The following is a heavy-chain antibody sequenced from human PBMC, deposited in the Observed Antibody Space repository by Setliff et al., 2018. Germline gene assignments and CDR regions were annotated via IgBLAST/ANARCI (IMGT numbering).Heavy chain of an antibody. J-gene: IGHJ2*01. Sequence: ASVKVSCKASGYTFTGYYMHWVRQAPGQGLEWMGRINPNSGGTNYAQKFQGRVTMTRDTSISTAYMELSRLRSDDTAVYYCARDYYYYDSSGCYYANWYFDLWGRGTLVTVSS. D-gene: IGHD3-22*01. V-gene: IGHV1-2*06. CDR3: ARDYYYYDSSGCYYANWYFDL. CDR2: INPNSGGT. CDR1: GYTFTGYY.